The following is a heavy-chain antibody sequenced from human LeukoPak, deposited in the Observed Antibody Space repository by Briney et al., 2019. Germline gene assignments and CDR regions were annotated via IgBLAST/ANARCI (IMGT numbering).Heavy chain of an antibody. CDR2: IYSGGST. Sequence: GGSLRLSCAASGFTFSSYAMSWVRQAPGKGLEWVSFIYSGGSTYYADSVKGRFTISRDNSKNTLYLQMNSLRAEDTAVYYCASLSGSYSPFDYWGQGTLVTVSS. CDR3: ASLSGSYSPFDY. J-gene: IGHJ4*02. CDR1: GFTFSSYA. D-gene: IGHD1-26*01. V-gene: IGHV3-53*01.